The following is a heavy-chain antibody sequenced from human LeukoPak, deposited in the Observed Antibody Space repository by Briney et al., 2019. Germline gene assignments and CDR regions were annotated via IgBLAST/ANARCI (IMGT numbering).Heavy chain of an antibody. J-gene: IGHJ4*02. CDR2: IYPADSDT. V-gene: IGHV5-51*01. CDR1: GYIFTHYW. Sequence: GKSLKISCQVSGYIFTHYWIGWVRQLRGKGLESMGIIYPADSDTTYSPSFQGQVTISVDKSISTVYLQWSSLKASDTAIYYCVRQSRDGSKTRGYYFDYWGQGTQVTVSS. CDR3: VRQSRDGSKTRGYYFDY. D-gene: IGHD3-10*01.